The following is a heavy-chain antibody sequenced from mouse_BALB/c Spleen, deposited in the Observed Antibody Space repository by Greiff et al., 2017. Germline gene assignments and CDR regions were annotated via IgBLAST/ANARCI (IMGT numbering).Heavy chain of an antibody. Sequence: QVQLQQSGAELVRPGTSVKVSCKASGYAFTNYLIEWVKQRPGQGLEWIGVINPGSGGTNYNEKFKGKATLTADKSSSTAYMQLSSLTSDDSAVYFCARCYDYDGGWFAYWGQGTLVTVSA. CDR3: ARCYDYDGGWFAY. V-gene: IGHV1-54*03. J-gene: IGHJ3*01. D-gene: IGHD2-4*01. CDR1: GYAFTNYL. CDR2: INPGSGGT.